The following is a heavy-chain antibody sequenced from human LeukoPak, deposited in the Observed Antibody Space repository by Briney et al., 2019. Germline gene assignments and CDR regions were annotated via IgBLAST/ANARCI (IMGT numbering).Heavy chain of an antibody. J-gene: IGHJ6*03. Sequence: SETLSLTCTVSGYSISSGYYWSWIRQPAGKGLEWIGRIYTSGSTNYNPSLKSRVTMSVDTSKNQFSLKLSSVTAADTAVYYCARDLDYYDSSGYYHYYYYYMDVWGKGTTVTISS. V-gene: IGHV4-4*07. CDR2: IYTSGST. CDR1: GYSISSGYY. D-gene: IGHD3-22*01. CDR3: ARDLDYYDSSGYYHYYYYYMDV.